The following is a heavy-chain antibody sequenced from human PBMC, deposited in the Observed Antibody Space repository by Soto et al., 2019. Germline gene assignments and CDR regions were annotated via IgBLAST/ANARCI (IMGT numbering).Heavy chain of an antibody. CDR2: ISYDGSNK. Sequence: PGGSLRLSCAASGFTFSSYAMHWVRQAPGKGLEWVAVISYDGSNKYYADSVKGRFTISRDNSKNTLYLQMNSLRSDDTAVYYCARGPRGYSYGYDYWGQGTLVTVSS. D-gene: IGHD5-18*01. CDR1: GFTFSSYA. J-gene: IGHJ4*02. V-gene: IGHV3-30-3*01. CDR3: ARGPRGYSYGYDY.